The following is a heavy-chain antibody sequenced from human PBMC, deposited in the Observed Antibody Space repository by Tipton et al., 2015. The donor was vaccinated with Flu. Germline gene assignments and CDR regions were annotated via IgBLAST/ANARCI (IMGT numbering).Heavy chain of an antibody. Sequence: AVWDFDFGLYVMHWVRQAPGKGLEWVAVISNDGSKMHYSDSVKGRFTISRDNSKDTVYLQMSILRTEDTAVYYCASGAIVMVRGVIGYWGQGSLVTVSS. D-gene: IGHD3-10*01. J-gene: IGHJ4*02. V-gene: IGHV3-30*04. CDR3: ASGAIVMVRGVIGY. CDR2: ISNDGSKM. CDR1: DFDFGLYV.